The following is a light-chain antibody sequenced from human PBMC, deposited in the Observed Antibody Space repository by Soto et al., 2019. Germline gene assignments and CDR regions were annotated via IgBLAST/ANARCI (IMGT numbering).Light chain of an antibody. V-gene: IGLV2-23*02. Sequence: QSVLTQPASVSGSPGQSITISCPGTSSVVGSYNLVSWYQQYPGKAPKLMIYEVSKRPSGVSNRFSGSKSGNTASLTISGLQAEDEADYYCCSYAGSSTFAFGGGTKVTVL. J-gene: IGLJ2*01. CDR3: CSYAGSSTFA. CDR2: EVS. CDR1: SSVVGSYNL.